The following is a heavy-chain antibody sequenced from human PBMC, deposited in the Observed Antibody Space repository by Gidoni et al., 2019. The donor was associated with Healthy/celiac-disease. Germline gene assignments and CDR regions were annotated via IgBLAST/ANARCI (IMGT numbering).Heavy chain of an antibody. V-gene: IGHV3-30-3*01. CDR1: GFTFSRYA. J-gene: IGHJ4*02. CDR2: ISYDGSNK. CDR3: ARDGAPIAVAGYFDY. D-gene: IGHD6-19*01. Sequence: QVQLVESGGGVVQPGRSLRLSCAASGFTFSRYAMHWVRQAPGKGLEWVAVISYDGSNKYYADSVKGRFTISRDNSKNTLYLQMNSLRAEDTAVYYCARDGAPIAVAGYFDYWGQGTLVTVSS.